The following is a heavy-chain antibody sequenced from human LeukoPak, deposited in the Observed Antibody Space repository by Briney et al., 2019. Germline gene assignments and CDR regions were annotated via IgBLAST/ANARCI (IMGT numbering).Heavy chain of an antibody. Sequence: ASVKVSCKASGYTFTGYYMHWVRQAPGQGLEWMGWINPNSGGTNYAQKFQGRVTMTRDTSISTAYMELSRLRSDDTAVYYCARNFLGVVIWGFDYWGQGTLVTVSS. CDR1: GYTFTGYY. CDR2: INPNSGGT. CDR3: ARNFLGVVIWGFDY. D-gene: IGHD3-3*01. V-gene: IGHV1-2*02. J-gene: IGHJ4*02.